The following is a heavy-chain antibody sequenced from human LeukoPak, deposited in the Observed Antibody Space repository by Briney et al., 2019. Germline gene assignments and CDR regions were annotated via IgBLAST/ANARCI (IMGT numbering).Heavy chain of an antibody. D-gene: IGHD3-22*01. CDR2: INPNSGGT. V-gene: IGHV1-2*02. J-gene: IGHJ4*02. Sequence: ASVKVSCKASGYTFTGNYMHWVRQAPGQGLEWMGWINPNSGGTNYAQKFQGRVTMTRDTSTSTVYMELSSLRSEDTAVYYCAREGGYYDSSGNSLDYWGQGTLVTVSS. CDR1: GYTFTGNY. CDR3: AREGGYYDSSGNSLDY.